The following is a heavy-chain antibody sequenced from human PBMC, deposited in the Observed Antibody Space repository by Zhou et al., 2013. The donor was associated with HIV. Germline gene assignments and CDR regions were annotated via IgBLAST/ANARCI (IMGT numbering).Heavy chain of an antibody. J-gene: IGHJ6*03. CDR1: GGSISSGNYY. CDR2: IYASGST. CDR3: ARLVAARDYYYYIDV. D-gene: IGHD6-13*01. Sequence: QVQLQESGPGLVKPSQTLSLTCAVSGGSISSGNYYWSWIRQPAGKGLEWIGRIYASGSTKYNPSLKSRVTISIDTSKNQFSLKLSSVTAADTAVYYCARLVAARDYYYYIDVWGRGTTVTASS. V-gene: IGHV4-61*02.